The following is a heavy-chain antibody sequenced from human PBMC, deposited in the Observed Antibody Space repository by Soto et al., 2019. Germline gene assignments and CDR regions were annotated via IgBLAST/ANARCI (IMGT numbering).Heavy chain of an antibody. Sequence: GGSLRLSCAASGFTFSSYAMHWVRQAPGKGLEWVAVISYDGSNTYYADSVKGRFTISRDNSKNTLYLQMNSLRAEDTAVFYCAKEPKIQLWLHYFDYWGQGTLVTVSS. J-gene: IGHJ4*02. CDR1: GFTFSSYA. V-gene: IGHV3-30*04. D-gene: IGHD5-18*01. CDR2: ISYDGSNT. CDR3: AKEPKIQLWLHYFDY.